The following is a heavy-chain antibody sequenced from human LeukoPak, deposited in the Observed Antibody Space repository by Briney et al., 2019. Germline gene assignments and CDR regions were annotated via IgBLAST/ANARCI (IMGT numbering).Heavy chain of an antibody. CDR1: GFTVSSNY. J-gene: IGHJ4*02. V-gene: IGHV3-66*01. Sequence: GGSLRLSCAASGFTVSSNYMSWVRQAPGKGLEWVSVIYAGGSTHYADSVKGRFTISRDNSKNTLDLQMNSLRAEDTAVYYCARGFGYSNNYYFDYWGQGILVTVST. D-gene: IGHD6-13*01. CDR2: IYAGGST. CDR3: ARGFGYSNNYYFDY.